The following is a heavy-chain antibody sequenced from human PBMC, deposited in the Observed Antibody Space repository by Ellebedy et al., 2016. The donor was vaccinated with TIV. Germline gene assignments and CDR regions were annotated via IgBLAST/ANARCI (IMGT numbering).Heavy chain of an antibody. J-gene: IGHJ4*02. CDR1: GYTFTSYY. CDR2: INPSGGST. V-gene: IGHV1-46*01. CDR3: ARSTVRGKYYLDY. D-gene: IGHD3-10*01. Sequence: AASVKVSCKASGYTFTSYYLHWVRQAPGLGLEWMGIINPSGGSTSYAQNFQGRITVTRDTSTSTLYMELSSLRPEDTAVYYCARSTVRGKYYLDYWGQGTLVTVSS.